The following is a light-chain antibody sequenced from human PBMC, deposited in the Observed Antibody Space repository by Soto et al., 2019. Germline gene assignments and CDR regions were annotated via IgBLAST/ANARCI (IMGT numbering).Light chain of an antibody. CDR1: SSDVGSYNL. CDR2: EVS. V-gene: IGLV2-23*02. CDR3: CSYVGTSTHTV. J-gene: IGLJ7*01. Sequence: QSALTQPASVSGSPGQSITISCTGTSSDVGSYNLVSWYQQHPGKAPKLMISEVSKRPSGISDRFSGSKSGSTASLTISGLQAEDEADYYCCSYVGTSTHTVFGGGTQLTVL.